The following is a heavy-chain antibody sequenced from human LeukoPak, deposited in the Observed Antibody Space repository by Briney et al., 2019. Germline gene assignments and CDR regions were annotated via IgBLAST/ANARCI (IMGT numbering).Heavy chain of an antibody. CDR2: IGTAGDT. V-gene: IGHV3-13*04. J-gene: IGHJ6*02. D-gene: IGHD3-9*01. CDR3: ARGRYFDWSYYYYGMDV. CDR1: GFTFSSYD. Sequence: GGSLRLSCAASGFTFSSYDMHWVRQATGKGLEWVSAIGTAGDTYYPGSVKGRFTISRENAKTSLYLQMNSLSAADADAYYCARGRYFDWSYYYYGMDVWGQGTTVTVSS.